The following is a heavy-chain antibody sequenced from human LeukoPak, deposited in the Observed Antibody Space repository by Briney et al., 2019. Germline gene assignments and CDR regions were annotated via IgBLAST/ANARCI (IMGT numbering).Heavy chain of an antibody. J-gene: IGHJ4*02. CDR3: ARARGLDYYFDY. CDR1: GFTFSSYS. CDR2: ISSSSYI. Sequence: GGSLRLSCAASGFTFSSYSMNWVRQAPGKGLECVSSISSSSYIYYADSVKGRFTISRDNAKNSLYLQMNSLRAEDTAVYYCARARGLDYYFDYWGQGTLVTVSS. D-gene: IGHD3/OR15-3a*01. V-gene: IGHV3-21*01.